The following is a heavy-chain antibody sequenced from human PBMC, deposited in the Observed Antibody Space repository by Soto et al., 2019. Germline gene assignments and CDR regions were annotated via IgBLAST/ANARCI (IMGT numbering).Heavy chain of an antibody. V-gene: IGHV4-31*03. Sequence: SETLSFTCTVSGGSISSEGYYWSWFRQLPGKGLEWIGDIYYSGTTYHNPSLRSRLTISGDASKNQFSLKLSSVTAADTALYYCARGRGYSYGPYYFDYWGQGTLVTVSS. J-gene: IGHJ4*02. CDR3: ARGRGYSYGPYYFDY. D-gene: IGHD5-18*01. CDR1: GGSISSEGYY. CDR2: IYYSGTT.